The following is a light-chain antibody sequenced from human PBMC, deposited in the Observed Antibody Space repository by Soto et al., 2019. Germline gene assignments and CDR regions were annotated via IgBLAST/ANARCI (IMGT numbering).Light chain of an antibody. CDR2: GAS. J-gene: IGKJ4*01. CDR3: QQADSFPLT. Sequence: DIHMTQSRSSLSASLGDTVTITCRASQDISILLAWYQQKPGRAPKLLIYGASTLESWVPSRFSGRGSGTDFTLTISSLQPEDFATYFCQQADSFPLTFGGGTKVDIK. CDR1: QDISIL. V-gene: IGKV1D-12*01.